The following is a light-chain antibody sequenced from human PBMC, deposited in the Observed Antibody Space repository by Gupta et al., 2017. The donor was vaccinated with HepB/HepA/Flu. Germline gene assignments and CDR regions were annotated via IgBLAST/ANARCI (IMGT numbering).Light chain of an antibody. CDR1: QSVSSSY. CDR3: QQYGSSPPGVT. Sequence: EIVLTQSPGTLSLSPGERATLSCRASQSVSSSYLAWYQQKPGQAPRLLIYGAYSRDTGIPDRFSGSGSGTDFTLTISRLEPEDFAVYYCQQYGSSPPGVTFGPGTKVDIK. CDR2: GAY. J-gene: IGKJ3*01. V-gene: IGKV3-20*01.